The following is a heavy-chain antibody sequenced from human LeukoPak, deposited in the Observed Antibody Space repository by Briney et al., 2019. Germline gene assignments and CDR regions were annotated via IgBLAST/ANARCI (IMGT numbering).Heavy chain of an antibody. J-gene: IGHJ5*02. D-gene: IGHD4-17*01. CDR3: ARDEGSVTPIDANWFDP. V-gene: IGHV3-7*01. CDR2: IKQGESER. CDR1: GFTFSSYR. Sequence: PGGSLRLSCAASGFTFSSYRVNWVRQAPGKGLEWVASIKQGESERYYVDSVNGRFTISRDNAKNSLYLQMNSLRAEDTAVYYCARDEGSVTPIDANWFDPWGQGTLVTVSS.